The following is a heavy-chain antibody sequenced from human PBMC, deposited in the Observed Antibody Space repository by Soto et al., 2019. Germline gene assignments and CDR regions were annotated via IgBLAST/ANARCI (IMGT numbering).Heavy chain of an antibody. CDR3: ARSLVSSSWSRYYYYGMDV. Sequence: QVQLVQSGAEVKKPGASVKVSCKASGYTFTSYGISWVRQATGQGLEWMGWISAYNGNTNYAQKLQGRVTMTTDTSTSTAYMELRSLRSDDTAVYYCARSLVSSSWSRYYYYGMDVWGQGTTVTVSS. J-gene: IGHJ6*02. CDR1: GYTFTSYG. CDR2: ISAYNGNT. V-gene: IGHV1-18*04. D-gene: IGHD6-13*01.